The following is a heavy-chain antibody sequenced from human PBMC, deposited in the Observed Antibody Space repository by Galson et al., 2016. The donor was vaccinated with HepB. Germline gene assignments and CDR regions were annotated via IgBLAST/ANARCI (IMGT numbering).Heavy chain of an antibody. CDR3: AKAYLVRAKKYYFDY. J-gene: IGHJ4*02. CDR1: GFTFSSYG. CDR2: ISYDGSNK. D-gene: IGHD1-26*01. Sequence: SLRLSCAASGFTFSSYGMHWVRQAPGKGLEWVAVISYDGSNKYYADSVKGRFTISRDNSKNTLYLQVNSLRAEDTAMYYCAKAYLVRAKKYYFDYWGQGTLVTVSS. V-gene: IGHV3-30*18.